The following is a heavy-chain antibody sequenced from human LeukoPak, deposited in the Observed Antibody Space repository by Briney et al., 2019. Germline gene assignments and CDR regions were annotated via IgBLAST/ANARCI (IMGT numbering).Heavy chain of an antibody. CDR2: ISYDGSNK. D-gene: IGHD2-2*01. V-gene: IGHV3-30-3*01. CDR3: ASGAGDTSCYD. Sequence: GGSLRLSCAASGFTFSSYAMHWVRQAPGKGLEWVAVISYDGSNKYYADSVKGRFTISRDNSKNTLYLQMNSLRAEDTAVYYCASGAGDTSCYDWGQGTLVTASS. CDR1: GFTFSSYA. J-gene: IGHJ4*02.